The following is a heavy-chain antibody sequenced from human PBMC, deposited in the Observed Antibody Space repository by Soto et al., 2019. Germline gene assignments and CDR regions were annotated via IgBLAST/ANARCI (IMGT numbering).Heavy chain of an antibody. CDR3: AGSQRFYYGSGRFRGHPVTDNWFDP. CDR2: ISSSSSYT. Sequence: GGSLRLSCAASGFTFSDYYMSWIRQAPGKGLEWVSYISSSSSYTNYPDSVKGRFTISRDNAKNSLYLQMNSLRAEDTAVYYCAGSQRFYYGSGRFRGHPVTDNWFDPWGQGTLVTVSS. D-gene: IGHD3-10*01. CDR1: GFTFSDYY. J-gene: IGHJ5*02. V-gene: IGHV3-11*06.